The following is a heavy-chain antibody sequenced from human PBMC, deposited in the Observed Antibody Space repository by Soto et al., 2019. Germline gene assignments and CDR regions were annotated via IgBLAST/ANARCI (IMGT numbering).Heavy chain of an antibody. J-gene: IGHJ6*02. CDR2: ISPYTGNT. CDR3: TMVDLYVTPTPQDV. Sequence: QVQLEQSGDEVKKPGASVKVSCKASGYIFVNYGIAWVRQAPGQGLEWLGWISPYTGNTYYAAKVQGRLTLTTDTSVSSAFIDLRSLTSADTLVYYCTMVDLYVTPTPQDVGGQGTTVTVSS. CDR1: GYIFVNYG. D-gene: IGHD3-16*01. V-gene: IGHV1-18*01.